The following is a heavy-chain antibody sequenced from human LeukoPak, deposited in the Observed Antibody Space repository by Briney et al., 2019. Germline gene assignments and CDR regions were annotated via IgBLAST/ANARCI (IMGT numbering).Heavy chain of an antibody. D-gene: IGHD6-19*01. CDR3: AKDQYSSGWYSVY. J-gene: IGHJ4*02. V-gene: IGHV3-30*18. Sequence: PGRSLRLSCAASGFTFSSYGMHWVRQAPGKGLEWVAVISYDGSNKYYADSVKGRFTISRDNSKNTLYLQMNSLRAEDTAVYYCAKDQYSSGWYSVYWGQGTLVTVSS. CDR1: GFTFSSYG. CDR2: ISYDGSNK.